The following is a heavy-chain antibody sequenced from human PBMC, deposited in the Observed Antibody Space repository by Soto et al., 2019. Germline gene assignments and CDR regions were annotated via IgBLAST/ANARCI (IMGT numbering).Heavy chain of an antibody. V-gene: IGHV4-39*01. CDR3: ARLGYSGYVDY. D-gene: IGHD5-12*01. J-gene: IGHJ4*02. Sequence: SSETLSLTCTVSGGSISSSSYYWGWIRQPPGKGLEWIGSIYYSGSTYYNPSLKSRVTISVDTSKNQFSLKLSSVTAADTAVYYCARLGYSGYVDYWGQGTLVTVSS. CDR1: GGSISSSSYY. CDR2: IYYSGST.